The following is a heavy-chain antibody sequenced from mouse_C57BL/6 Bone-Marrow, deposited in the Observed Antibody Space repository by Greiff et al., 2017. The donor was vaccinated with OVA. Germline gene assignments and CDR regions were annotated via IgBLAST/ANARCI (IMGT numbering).Heavy chain of an antibody. CDR3: RSDYGSYAMDY. V-gene: IGHV14-4*01. Sequence: EVQLQQSGAELVRPGASVKLSCTASGFNIKDDYMHWVKQRPDQGLEWIGWIDPENGDTEYASKFQGKATITADTSSNTAYLQLSSLTSEDTAVYYCRSDYGSYAMDYWGQGTSVTVSS. CDR1: GFNIKDDY. J-gene: IGHJ4*01. CDR2: IDPENGDT. D-gene: IGHD1-1*01.